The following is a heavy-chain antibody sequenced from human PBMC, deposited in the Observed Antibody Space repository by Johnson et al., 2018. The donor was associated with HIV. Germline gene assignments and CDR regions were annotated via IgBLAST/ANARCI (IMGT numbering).Heavy chain of an antibody. CDR3: AKGLYYYDSSDYDVPEV. D-gene: IGHD3-22*01. V-gene: IGHV3-30*04. CDR2: ISYDGSNT. Sequence: QEKLVESGGGVVQPGRSLRLSCAASGFTFSNYAVHWVRQAPGKGLEWVAIISYDGSNTFYVDSVKGRFTISTDNSKNTLFLQMNNLRVEDMGVYYCAKGLYYYDSSDYDVPEVWGQGTTVTVSS. J-gene: IGHJ3*01. CDR1: GFTFSNYA.